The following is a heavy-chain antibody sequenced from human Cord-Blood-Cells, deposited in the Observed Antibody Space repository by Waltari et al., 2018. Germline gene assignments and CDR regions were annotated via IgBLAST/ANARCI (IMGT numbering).Heavy chain of an antibody. CDR1: GFTFSSYG. D-gene: IGHD1-7*01. CDR2: IWYDGSNK. Sequence: QVQLVESGGGVVQPGRSLRLSCAASGFTFSSYGMHWVRQAPGKGLEWVAVIWYDGSNKYYADSVKGRFTISRDNSKNTLYLQMNSLRAEDTAVYDCARDLDLFDYWGQGTLVTVSS. CDR3: ARDLDLFDY. J-gene: IGHJ4*02. V-gene: IGHV3-33*01.